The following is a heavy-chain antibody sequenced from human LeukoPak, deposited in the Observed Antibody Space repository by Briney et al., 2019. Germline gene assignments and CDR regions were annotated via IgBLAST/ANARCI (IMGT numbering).Heavy chain of an antibody. CDR1: GFTLGSHD. CDR2: IASGFQT. Sequence: GGSPRLSCTASGFTLGSHDMHWVRQTTGEGLEWVAAIASGFQTFYAGSVKGRFTVPREDAKNSLYLQMNSLRAGDTAVYYCVREARGYHYTYFDYWGQGTLVTVSS. CDR3: VREARGYHYTYFDY. D-gene: IGHD5-18*01. J-gene: IGHJ4*02. V-gene: IGHV3-13*01.